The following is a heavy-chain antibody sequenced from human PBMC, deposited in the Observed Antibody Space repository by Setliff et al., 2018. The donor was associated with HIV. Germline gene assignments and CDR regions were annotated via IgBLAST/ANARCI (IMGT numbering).Heavy chain of an antibody. CDR2: AGGSGANT. Sequence: PGGSLRLSCAASGFTFSSYAMSWVRQAPGKGLEWVSVAGGSGANTFYADSVKGRFTTSRDNSKNTLYLQMNRLRVEDTATYYCAKDGISGGAYPPYYFDYWGHGTLVTVS. CDR3: AKDGISGGAYPPYYFDY. V-gene: IGHV3-23*01. D-gene: IGHD2-15*01. CDR1: GFTFSSYA. J-gene: IGHJ4*01.